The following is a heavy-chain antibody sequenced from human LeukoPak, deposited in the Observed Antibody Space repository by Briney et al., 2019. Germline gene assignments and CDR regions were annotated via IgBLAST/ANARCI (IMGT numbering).Heavy chain of an antibody. CDR1: GFTVSSNY. V-gene: IGHV3-53*01. D-gene: IGHD2-21*02. CDR3: ARGQRGVTAMFY. J-gene: IGHJ4*02. Sequence: GGSLRLSCAASGFTVSSNYMSWVRQAPGKGLEWVSVIYSDGSTYYADSVKGRFTISRANSKNTLSLQMNSLRAEDTAVYYCARGQRGVTAMFYWGQGTLVTVSS. CDR2: IYSDGST.